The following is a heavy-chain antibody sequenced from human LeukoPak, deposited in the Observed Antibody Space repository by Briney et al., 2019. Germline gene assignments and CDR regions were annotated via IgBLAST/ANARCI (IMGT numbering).Heavy chain of an antibody. CDR1: GFTFSSYG. J-gene: IGHJ4*02. CDR3: AKTASSSWGYFDY. Sequence: PGGSLRLSCAASGFTFSSYGMHWVRQAPGKGLEWVAVIWYDGSNKYYADSVKGRFTISRDNSKNTLYLQMNSLRAEDTAVYYCAKTASSSWGYFDYWGQGTLVTVSS. CDR2: IWYDGSNK. V-gene: IGHV3-30*02. D-gene: IGHD6-13*01.